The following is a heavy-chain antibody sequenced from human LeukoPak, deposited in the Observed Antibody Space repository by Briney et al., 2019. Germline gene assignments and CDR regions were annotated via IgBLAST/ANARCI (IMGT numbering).Heavy chain of an antibody. D-gene: IGHD1-26*01. Sequence: GGSLRLSCAASGFTVSSDYMSWVRQAPGKGLEWVSVIYSGGSTYYADSAKGRFTISRDNSKNTLYLQMNSLRAEDTAVYYCARSEWELLLNYWGQGTLVTVSS. CDR3: ARSEWELLLNY. CDR1: GFTVSSDY. J-gene: IGHJ4*02. V-gene: IGHV3-53*01. CDR2: IYSGGST.